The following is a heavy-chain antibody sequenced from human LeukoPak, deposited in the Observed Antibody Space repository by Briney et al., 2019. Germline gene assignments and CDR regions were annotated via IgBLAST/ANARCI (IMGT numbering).Heavy chain of an antibody. Sequence: PSETLSLTCAVSGGSISSGGYSWSWIRQPPGTGLEWIGYIYHSGSTYYNPSLKSRVTISVDRSKNQFSLNLRSVTAADTAVYYCGRHANGDSSAAFDLWGQGTMVFVSS. D-gene: IGHD2-8*01. CDR1: GGSISSGGYS. J-gene: IGHJ3*01. CDR2: IYHSGST. V-gene: IGHV4-30-2*01. CDR3: GRHANGDSSAAFDL.